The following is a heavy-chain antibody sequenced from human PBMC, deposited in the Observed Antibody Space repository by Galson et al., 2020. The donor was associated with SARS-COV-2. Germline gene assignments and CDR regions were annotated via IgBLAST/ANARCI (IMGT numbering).Heavy chain of an antibody. CDR2: FDPEDGET. CDR3: ATGNCSGGSCRNYYYYYYMDV. CDR1: GYTFIRYG. D-gene: IGHD2-15*01. Sequence: ASVKVSCKASGYTFIRYGISWVRQAPGQGLEWMGGFDPEDGETIYAQKFQGRVTMTEDTSTDTAYMELSSLRSEDTAVYYCATGNCSGGSCRNYYYYYYMDVWGKGTTVTVSS. J-gene: IGHJ6*03. V-gene: IGHV1-24*01.